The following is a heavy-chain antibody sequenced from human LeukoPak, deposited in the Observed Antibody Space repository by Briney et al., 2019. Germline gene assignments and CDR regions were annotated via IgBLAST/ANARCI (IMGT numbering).Heavy chain of an antibody. V-gene: IGHV3-49*04. CDR1: GFSVGDHA. J-gene: IGHJ6*02. CDR3: SRGPIELWVHNGMDV. Sequence: GRSLRLSCKGSGFSVGDHAMSWVRQAPGQGLEWVGFIRSNAYRGTTEYAASVKGRFTISRDDSNNVAYLQMNSLKTEDTAVYYCSRGPIELWVHNGMDVWGQGTTVTVSS. D-gene: IGHD5-18*01. CDR2: IRSNAYRGTT.